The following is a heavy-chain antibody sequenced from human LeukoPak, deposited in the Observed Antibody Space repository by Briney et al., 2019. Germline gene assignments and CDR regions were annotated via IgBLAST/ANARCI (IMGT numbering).Heavy chain of an antibody. CDR1: GYTLTELS. CDR3: ARVTGGDFDY. V-gene: IGHV1-24*01. D-gene: IGHD1-14*01. J-gene: IGHJ4*02. Sequence: GAPVTVSCKVSGYTLTELSMHWVRQAPGKGLEWMGGFDPEDGETIYAQKFQGRVTMTRNTSISTAYMELSSLRSEDTAVYYCARVTGGDFDYWGQGTLVTVSS. CDR2: FDPEDGET.